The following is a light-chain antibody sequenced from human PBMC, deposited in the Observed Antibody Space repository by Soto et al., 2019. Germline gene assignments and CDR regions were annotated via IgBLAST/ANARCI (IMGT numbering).Light chain of an antibody. J-gene: IGKJ2*01. Sequence: AIQMNQSPSSLSASVGDRVTITCRASQGIRNDLGWYQQKPGKAPKLLIYAASALQSGVPSRFSGSGSGTDFTLTISSLQPEDFATYYFLQDYNYPYTFGQGTKLEIK. CDR3: LQDYNYPYT. CDR2: AAS. V-gene: IGKV1-6*02. CDR1: QGIRND.